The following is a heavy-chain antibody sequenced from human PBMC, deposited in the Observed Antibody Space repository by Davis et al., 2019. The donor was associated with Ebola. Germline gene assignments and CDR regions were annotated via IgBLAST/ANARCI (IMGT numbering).Heavy chain of an antibody. CDR2: IYYIGST. V-gene: IGHV4-39*01. CDR3: ATLSGWIHY. CDR1: GGSISSSSYY. D-gene: IGHD6-19*01. J-gene: IGHJ4*02. Sequence: SETLSLTCTVSGGSISSSSYYWGWIRQPPGKGLEWIGSIYYIGSTYYNPSLKSRVTISVDTSKNQFSLKLSSVTAADTAVYYCATLSGWIHYWGQGTLVTVSS.